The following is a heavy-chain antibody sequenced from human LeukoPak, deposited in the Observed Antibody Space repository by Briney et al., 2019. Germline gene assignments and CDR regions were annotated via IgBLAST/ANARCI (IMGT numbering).Heavy chain of an antibody. V-gene: IGHV3-21*01. CDR3: ARDRSGYYGSGSHPASMDV. CDR1: GFTFSSYS. D-gene: IGHD3-10*01. Sequence: GGSLRLSCAASGFTFSSYSMNWVRQAPGKGLEWVSSISSSSSYIYYADSVKGRFTISRDNAKNSLYLQMNSLRAEDTAVYYCARDRSGYYGSGSHPASMDVWGKGTTVTVSS. CDR2: ISSSSSYI. J-gene: IGHJ6*03.